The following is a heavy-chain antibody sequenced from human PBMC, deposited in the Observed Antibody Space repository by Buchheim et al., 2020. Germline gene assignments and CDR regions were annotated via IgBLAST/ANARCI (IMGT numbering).Heavy chain of an antibody. D-gene: IGHD6-19*01. V-gene: IGHV3-48*01. CDR2: IGSSGSAK. Sequence: EVQLVESGGGLVQPGGSLRLSCAASGFSFSSYTMNWVHQAPGKGLEWVSYIGSSGSAKYYADSVKGRFTISRDNANNSLYLQMNSLRVEDTAVYYCARSRTAGTYYFDYWGQGAL. J-gene: IGHJ4*02. CDR3: ARSRTAGTYYFDY. CDR1: GFSFSSYT.